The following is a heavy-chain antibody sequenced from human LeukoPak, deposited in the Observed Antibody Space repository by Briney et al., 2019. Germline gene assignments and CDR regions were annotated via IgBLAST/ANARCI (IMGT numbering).Heavy chain of an antibody. V-gene: IGHV3-7*01. D-gene: IGHD2-8*01. Sequence: GGSLRLSCAASGFTFSSYWMTWVRQAPGKGPAWVANIKQDGSAKYYMDSVKGRFTISRDNAKNSLYLQMNSLGVEDTAVYYCARVNPLMAPGAVDIWGQGTKVAVSS. CDR2: IKQDGSAK. CDR3: ARVNPLMAPGAVDI. J-gene: IGHJ3*02. CDR1: GFTFSSYW.